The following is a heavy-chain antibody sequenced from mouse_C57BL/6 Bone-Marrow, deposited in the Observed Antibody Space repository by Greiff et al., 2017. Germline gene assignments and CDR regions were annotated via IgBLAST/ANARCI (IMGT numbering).Heavy chain of an antibody. J-gene: IGHJ3*01. CDR3: ARGHGSSYTWFAY. V-gene: IGHV3-1*01. D-gene: IGHD1-1*01. CDR1: GYSITSGYD. CDR2: ISYSGST. Sequence: VQLQQSGPGMVKPSQSLSLTCTVTGYSITSGYDWHWIRHFPGNKLEWMGYISYSGSTNYNPSLKSRISITHDTSKNHFFLKLNSVTTEDTATYDCARGHGSSYTWFAYWGQGTLVTVSA.